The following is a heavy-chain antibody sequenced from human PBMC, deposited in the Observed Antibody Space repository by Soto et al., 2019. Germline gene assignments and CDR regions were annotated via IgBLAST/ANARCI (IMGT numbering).Heavy chain of an antibody. Sequence: SETLSLTCTVSGGSISSGDYYWSWIRQPPGKGLEWMGYIYYSGSTYYNPSLKSRLTISVDTSKNHFSLRLTSVTAADTAVYYCARDLWVEPELYYYGMDVWGQGTTVTVSS. J-gene: IGHJ6*02. D-gene: IGHD1-1*01. CDR2: IYYSGST. V-gene: IGHV4-30-4*01. CDR3: ARDLWVEPELYYYGMDV. CDR1: GGSISSGDYY.